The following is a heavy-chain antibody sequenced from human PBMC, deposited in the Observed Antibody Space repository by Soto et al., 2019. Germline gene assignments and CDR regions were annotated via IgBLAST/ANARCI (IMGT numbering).Heavy chain of an antibody. J-gene: IGHJ4*02. V-gene: IGHV1-46*01. D-gene: IGHD4-17*01. Sequence: ASVKVSCKASGYTFTSYYMHWVRHAPGQGLEWMGIINPSGGSTSYAQKFQGRVTMTRDTSTSTVYMELSSLRSEDTAVYYCARDIPVGDYEDYWGQGTLVTVSS. CDR1: GYTFTSYY. CDR3: ARDIPVGDYEDY. CDR2: INPSGGST.